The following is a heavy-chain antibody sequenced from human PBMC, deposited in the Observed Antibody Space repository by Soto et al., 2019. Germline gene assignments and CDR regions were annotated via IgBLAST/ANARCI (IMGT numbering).Heavy chain of an antibody. CDR1: GFTFSDYY. CDR3: ARDRGSRDYYDSRGYYTDS. Sequence: GGSLRLSCAASGFTFSDYYMSWIRQAPGKGLEWVSFISSSSDYTNYADSVKGRFTISRDDAKKSLHLQMNSLRAEDTAVYYCARDRGSRDYYDSRGYYTDSWCQGTLVTVSS. V-gene: IGHV3-11*06. CDR2: ISSSSDYT. J-gene: IGHJ4*02. D-gene: IGHD3-22*01.